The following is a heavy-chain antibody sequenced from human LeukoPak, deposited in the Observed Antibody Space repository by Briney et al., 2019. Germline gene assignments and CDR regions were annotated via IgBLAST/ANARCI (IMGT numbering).Heavy chain of an antibody. Sequence: GASVKVSCKASGYIFSKYGVSWVRQAPGQGLEWMGWISGYNGNINYAQKVQDRVTITRDTSASTAYMELSSLRSEDTAVYYCARVPITIFGVVPYYYYYGMDVWGQGTTVTVSS. CDR1: GYIFSKYG. CDR3: ARVPITIFGVVPYYYYYGMDV. D-gene: IGHD3-3*01. CDR2: ISGYNGNI. J-gene: IGHJ6*02. V-gene: IGHV1-18*04.